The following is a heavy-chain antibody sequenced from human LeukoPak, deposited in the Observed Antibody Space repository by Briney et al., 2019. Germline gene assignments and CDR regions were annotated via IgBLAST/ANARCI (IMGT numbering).Heavy chain of an antibody. D-gene: IGHD3-3*01. CDR2: IYSNGKT. Sequence: SETLSLTCTVSGVSINHYYWSWIRQSAGEGLYWIGRIYSNGKTNFNPSLKSRVTMSVDTSKNQFSLELSSVTAADTAVDYCSRESFGSDSRDDSIYQFYYTDVWGKGTTVTVSS. CDR3: SRESFGSDSRDDSIYQFYYTDV. CDR1: GVSINHYY. V-gene: IGHV4-4*07. J-gene: IGHJ6*03.